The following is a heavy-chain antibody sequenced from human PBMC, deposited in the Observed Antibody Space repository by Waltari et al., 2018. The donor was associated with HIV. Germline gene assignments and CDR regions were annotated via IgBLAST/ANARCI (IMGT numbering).Heavy chain of an antibody. V-gene: IGHV2-26*01. CDR2: IFSSDEK. Sequence: QVTLKESGPVLVKPTETLTLTCTVSGFSPSNDRMGVSWIRQPPGKALEWLEHIFSSDEKSYSTSLKSRLTISKDTSKSQVVLTMTNMDRVDTATYYCARIRDGIRVYGSGYYFDYWGQGTLVTVSS. CDR3: ARIRDGIRVYGSGYYFDY. CDR1: GFSPSNDRMG. J-gene: IGHJ4*02. D-gene: IGHD3-10*01.